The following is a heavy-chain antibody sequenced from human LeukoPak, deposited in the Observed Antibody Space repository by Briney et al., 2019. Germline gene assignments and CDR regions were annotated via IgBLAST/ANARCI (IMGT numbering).Heavy chain of an antibody. CDR2: IKQDGSQR. V-gene: IGHV3-7*01. D-gene: IGHD6-6*01. Sequence: GGSLRLSCTASGFTFSDYWMTWVRQAPGKGLEWVANIKQDGSQRYYVDSVRGRFTISRDNAKNSLFLQMNGLRAEDTAVYYCARRGGSSSRRSPIDYWGQGTLVTVSS. J-gene: IGHJ4*02. CDR1: GFTFSDYW. CDR3: ARRGGSSSRRSPIDY.